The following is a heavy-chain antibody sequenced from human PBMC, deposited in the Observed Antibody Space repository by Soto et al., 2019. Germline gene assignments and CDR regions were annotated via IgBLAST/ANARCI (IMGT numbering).Heavy chain of an antibody. CDR1: GGNISSYG. J-gene: IGHJ3*02. V-gene: IGHV4-59*01. CDR3: ARDLDYDSSVSDAFDI. Sequence: SETQSLTSTVSGGNISSYGWSWIRQPPGKGLEWIGYIYYSGSTNYNPPLKSRVTISVDTSKNQFSLKLSSVTAADTAVYYCARDLDYDSSVSDAFDIWGQGTMVTVSS. D-gene: IGHD3-22*01. CDR2: IYYSGST.